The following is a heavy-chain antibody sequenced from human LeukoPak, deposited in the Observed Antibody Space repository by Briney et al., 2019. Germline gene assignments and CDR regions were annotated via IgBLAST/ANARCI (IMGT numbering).Heavy chain of an antibody. V-gene: IGHV4-39*01. CDR3: ARLGGTYINYWYFDL. D-gene: IGHD1-26*01. J-gene: IGHJ2*01. CDR2: IYYTGST. Sequence: SETLSLTCTVSGVSITSGTSYWGWIRQPPGKGLEYIGTIYYTGSTFYYPSLKSRVTISVDTSKSQFSLKLSSVTAADTAVYYCARLGGTYINYWYFDLWGRGTLVTVSS. CDR1: GVSITSGTSY.